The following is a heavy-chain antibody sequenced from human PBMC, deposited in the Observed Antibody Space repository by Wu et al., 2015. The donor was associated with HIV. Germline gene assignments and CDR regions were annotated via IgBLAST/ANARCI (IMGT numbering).Heavy chain of an antibody. V-gene: IGHV1-46*01. CDR3: ASFLGHYYDSSGPSADAFDI. CDR2: INPSGGST. CDR1: GYTFTSYY. J-gene: IGHJ3*02. Sequence: QVQLVQSGAEVKKPGASVKVSCKASGYTFTSYYMHWVRQAPGQGLEWMGIINPSGGSTSYAQKFQGRVTMTRDTSTSTVYMELSSLRSEDTAVYYCASFLGHYYDSSGPSADAFDIWGQGTMVTVSS. D-gene: IGHD3-22*01.